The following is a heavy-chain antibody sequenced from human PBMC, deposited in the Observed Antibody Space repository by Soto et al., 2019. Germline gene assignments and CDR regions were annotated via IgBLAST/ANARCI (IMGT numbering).Heavy chain of an antibody. CDR1: GFTFTSSA. Sequence: SVKVSCKASGFTFTSSAMQWARQARGQRLEWIGWIVVGSGNTNYAQKFQERVTITRDMSTSTAYMELSSLRSEDTAVYYCAADLGTLVRYDRYGMDVWGQGTTVTVSS. CDR2: IVVGSGNT. V-gene: IGHV1-58*02. D-gene: IGHD3-22*01. J-gene: IGHJ6*02. CDR3: AADLGTLVRYDRYGMDV.